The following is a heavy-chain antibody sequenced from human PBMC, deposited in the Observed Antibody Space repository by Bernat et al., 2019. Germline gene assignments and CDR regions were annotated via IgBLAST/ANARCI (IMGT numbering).Heavy chain of an antibody. CDR2: ISYDGRNK. CDR3: AKGYSGYDYAYDI. Sequence: QVQLVESGGGVVQPGRSLRLSCAASGFTFSSHGIHWVRQAPGKGLEWVAVISYDGRNKYYAESVKGRFTISRDNSKNTLYLQMNSLRAEDTAVYYCAKGYSGYDYAYDIWGQGTMVTVSS. V-gene: IGHV3-30*18. CDR1: GFTFSSHG. J-gene: IGHJ3*02. D-gene: IGHD5-12*01.